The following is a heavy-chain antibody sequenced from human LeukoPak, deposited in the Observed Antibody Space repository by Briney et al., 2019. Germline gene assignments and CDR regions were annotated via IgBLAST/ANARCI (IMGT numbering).Heavy chain of an antibody. CDR3: ARALRYDNTGPTDAFDI. CDR1: GFTFSSYD. Sequence: GGSLRLSCAASGFTFSSYDMHWVRQATGKGLEWVSAIGTAGDTYYPGSVKGRFTISRENAKNSLYLQMNSLRAGDTAVYYCARALRYDNTGPTDAFDIWGQGTMVTVSS. J-gene: IGHJ3*02. D-gene: IGHD3-22*01. CDR2: IGTAGDT. V-gene: IGHV3-13*01.